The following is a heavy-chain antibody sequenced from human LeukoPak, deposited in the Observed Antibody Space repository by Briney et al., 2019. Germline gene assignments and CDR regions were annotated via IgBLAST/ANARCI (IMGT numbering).Heavy chain of an antibody. CDR2: IYSGGST. D-gene: IGHD6-13*01. Sequence: GGSLRLSCAASGFTVSSNYMSWVRQAPGKGLEWVSVIYSGGSTYYADSVKGRFTISRDNSKNTLHLQMNSLRAEDTAVYYCARDQRQQLVHYYYYGMDVWGQGTTVTVSS. V-gene: IGHV3-66*01. CDR1: GFTVSSNY. J-gene: IGHJ6*02. CDR3: ARDQRQQLVHYYYYGMDV.